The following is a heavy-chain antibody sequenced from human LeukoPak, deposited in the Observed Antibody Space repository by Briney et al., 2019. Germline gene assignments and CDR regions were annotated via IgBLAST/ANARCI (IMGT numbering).Heavy chain of an antibody. CDR1: GGSISSYY. Sequence: SETLSLTCTVSGGSISSYYWSWIRQPPGKGLEWIGYIYYSGSTNYNPSLKSRVTISVDTSKNQFSLKLSSVTAADTAVYYCARRPLGSSLDYWGQGTLVTVSS. CDR3: ARRPLGSSLDY. J-gene: IGHJ4*02. CDR2: IYYSGST. V-gene: IGHV4-59*01. D-gene: IGHD6-13*01.